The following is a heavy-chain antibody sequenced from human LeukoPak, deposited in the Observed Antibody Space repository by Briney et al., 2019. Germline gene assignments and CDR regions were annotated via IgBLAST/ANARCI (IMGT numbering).Heavy chain of an antibody. D-gene: IGHD1-26*01. CDR2: IKRDGSEK. Sequence: GSLRLSCAASGFTFSSYWMSWVRQAPGKGLEWVANIKRDGSEKYYVDSVKGRFTISRDNAKNSLYLQMNGLRAEDTAVFYCARAAGGSYYTFDYWGQGTLVSVSS. CDR1: GFTFSSYW. V-gene: IGHV3-7*03. CDR3: ARAAGGSYYTFDY. J-gene: IGHJ4*02.